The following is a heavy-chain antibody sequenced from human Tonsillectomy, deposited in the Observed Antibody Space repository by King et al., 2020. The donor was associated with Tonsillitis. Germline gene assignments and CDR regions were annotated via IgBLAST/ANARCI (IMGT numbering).Heavy chain of an antibody. V-gene: IGHV4-31*03. CDR2: IYYSGNT. J-gene: IGHJ6*02. Sequence: VQLQESGPGLVKPSQTLSLTCTVSGCSISSGGYFWSWIRQHPGKGLKWIGYIYYSGNTYYNPSLKSRGTRSADTSKNQLSLKLSSVTAADTAVYYCARGESHYGMDVWGQGTTVTVSS. CDR3: ARGESHYGMDV. CDR1: GCSISSGGYF.